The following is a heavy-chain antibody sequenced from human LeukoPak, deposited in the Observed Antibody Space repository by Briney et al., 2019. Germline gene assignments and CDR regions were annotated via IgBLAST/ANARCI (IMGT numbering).Heavy chain of an antibody. D-gene: IGHD5-12*01. V-gene: IGHV4/OR15-8*01. CDR2: VSVSGLS. J-gene: IGHJ5*02. CDR1: GGSITTTNF. Sequence: SETLSLTCGVSGGSITTTNFWSWVRQTPGQGLEWIGEVSVSGLSDYNPSLRGRVTMSLDTSKNHLSLKLTSVTAADTAVYYCARERVATGWFDPWGQGTLVTVSS. CDR3: ARERVATGWFDP.